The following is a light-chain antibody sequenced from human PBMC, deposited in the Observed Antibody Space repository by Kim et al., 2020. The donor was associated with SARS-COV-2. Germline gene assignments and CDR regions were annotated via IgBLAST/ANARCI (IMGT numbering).Light chain of an antibody. CDR2: AAS. J-gene: IGKJ2*01. CDR1: QSVISKY. Sequence: EIVLTQSPGTLSLSPGERATLSCRASQSVISKYLAWYQQKAGQAPRLLIYAASSRATGIPDRFSGSGSGTDFTLTISRLEPEDFAVYYCQQYSSLPYTFGQGTKLEIK. V-gene: IGKV3-20*01. CDR3: QQYSSLPYT.